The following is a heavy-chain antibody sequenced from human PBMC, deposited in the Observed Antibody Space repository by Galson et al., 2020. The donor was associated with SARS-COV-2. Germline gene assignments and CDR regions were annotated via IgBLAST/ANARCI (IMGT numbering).Heavy chain of an antibody. CDR3: ARDYGSGSYPRYYFDY. J-gene: IGHJ4*02. D-gene: IGHD3-10*01. CDR1: GFTFSSYA. Sequence: GGSLRLSCAASGFTFSSYAMHWVRQAPGKGLEWVAVISYDGSNKYYADSVKGRFTISRDNSKNTLYLQMNSLRAEDTAVYYCARDYGSGSYPRYYFDYWGQGTLVTVSS. CDR2: ISYDGSNK. V-gene: IGHV3-30-3*01.